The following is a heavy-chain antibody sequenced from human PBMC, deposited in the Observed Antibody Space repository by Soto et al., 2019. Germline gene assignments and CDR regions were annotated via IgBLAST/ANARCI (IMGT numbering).Heavy chain of an antibody. CDR1: GFSFSSYW. Sequence: EVQLVESGGGLVQPGGSLRLSCADSGFSFSSYWMHWVRQGPGKGLVWVSRINTDGSSTNYADSVKGRSTISRDNAKNTVYLQMNSLRAEDTAVYYCARSPGGYYIDWGQGTMVTVSS. J-gene: IGHJ3*01. D-gene: IGHD3-9*01. CDR3: ARSPGGYYID. V-gene: IGHV3-74*01. CDR2: INTDGSST.